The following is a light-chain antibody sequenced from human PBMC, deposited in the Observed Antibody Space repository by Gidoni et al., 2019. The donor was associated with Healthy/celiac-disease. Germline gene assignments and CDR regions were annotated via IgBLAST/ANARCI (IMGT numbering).Light chain of an antibody. CDR2: AAS. Sequence: DIQLTQFPSSLSASVGDRVTITCRARQSSSSYLNWYQQKPGKAPKLLIYAASSLQSGVPSRFSGSGSGTDFTLTISSLQPEDFATYYCQQSYSTPLTFXGXTKVEIK. CDR1: QSSSSY. V-gene: IGKV1-39*01. CDR3: QQSYSTPLT. J-gene: IGKJ4*01.